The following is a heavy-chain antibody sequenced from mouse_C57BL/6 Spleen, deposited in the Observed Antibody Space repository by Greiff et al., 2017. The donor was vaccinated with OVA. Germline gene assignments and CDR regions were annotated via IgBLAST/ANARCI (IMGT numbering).Heavy chain of an antibody. CDR1: GFTFSDYG. V-gene: IGHV5-17*01. CDR3: ARNLLYAMDY. Sequence: EVKLQESGGGLVKPGGSLKLSCAASGFTFSDYGMHWVRQAPEKGLEWVAYISSGSSTIYYADTVKGRFTISRDNAKNTLFLQMTSLRAEDTAMYYCARNLLYAMDYWGQGTSVTVSS. D-gene: IGHD2-10*01. J-gene: IGHJ4*01. CDR2: ISSGSSTI.